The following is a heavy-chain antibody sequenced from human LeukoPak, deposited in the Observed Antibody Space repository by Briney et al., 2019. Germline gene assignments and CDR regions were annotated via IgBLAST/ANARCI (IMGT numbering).Heavy chain of an antibody. CDR2: INHSGST. J-gene: IGHJ6*03. Sequence: SETLSLTCAVYGGSFSGYYWSWIRQPPGKGLEWIGEINHSGSTYYNPSLKSRVTISVDTSKNQFSLKLSSVTAADTAVYYCARIPDDYGGLMDVWGKGTTVTVSS. CDR1: GGSFSGYY. CDR3: ARIPDDYGGLMDV. D-gene: IGHD4-17*01. V-gene: IGHV4-34*01.